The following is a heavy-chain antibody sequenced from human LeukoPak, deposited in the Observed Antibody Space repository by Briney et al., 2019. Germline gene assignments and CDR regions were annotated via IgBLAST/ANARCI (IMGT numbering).Heavy chain of an antibody. Sequence: GGSLRLSCAASGFTFSSYAMSWVRQAPGKGLEWVSAISGSGGSTYYADSVKGRFTISRDNSKNTLYLQMNSLRAEDTAVYYCTYFTFGGVNLLDYWGQGTLVTVSS. CDR2: ISGSGGST. CDR3: TYFTFGGVNLLDY. CDR1: GFTFSSYA. D-gene: IGHD3-16*01. V-gene: IGHV3-23*01. J-gene: IGHJ4*02.